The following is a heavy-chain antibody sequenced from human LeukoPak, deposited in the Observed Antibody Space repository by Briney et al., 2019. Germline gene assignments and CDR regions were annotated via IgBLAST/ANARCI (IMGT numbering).Heavy chain of an antibody. V-gene: IGHV3-30-3*01. CDR2: ISYDGSNK. Sequence: GRSLRLSCAASGFTFSSYAMHWVRQAPGKGLEWVAVISYDGSNKYYADSVKGRFTISRDNSKNTLYLQMNSLRVEDTAVYYCARVFPYNWNNPLDYWGQGTLVTVSS. CDR3: ARVFPYNWNNPLDY. J-gene: IGHJ4*02. D-gene: IGHD1/OR15-1a*01. CDR1: GFTFSSYA.